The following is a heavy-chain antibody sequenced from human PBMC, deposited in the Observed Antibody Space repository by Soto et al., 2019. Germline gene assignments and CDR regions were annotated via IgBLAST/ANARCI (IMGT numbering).Heavy chain of an antibody. V-gene: IGHV4-30-4*01. Sequence: SETLSLTCTVSGDSISSADYYWSWIRQPPGKGLEWIGHIYYSGSTYYTPSLKSRVTISIDTSKNQFSLRMTSVTAADTAVYYCARDRGSSWMYKWFDPWGQGTQVTVSS. D-gene: IGHD6-13*01. J-gene: IGHJ5*02. CDR1: GDSISSADYY. CDR2: IYYSGST. CDR3: ARDRGSSWMYKWFDP.